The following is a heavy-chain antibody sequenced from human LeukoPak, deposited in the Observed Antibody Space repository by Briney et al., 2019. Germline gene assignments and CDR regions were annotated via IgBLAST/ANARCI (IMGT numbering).Heavy chain of an antibody. CDR1: GFTFSSYA. CDR2: ISGSGGST. CDR3: ARKDNCGGDCYSFDY. Sequence: TGGSLRLSCAASGFTFSSYAMSWVRQAPGKGLEWVSAISGSGGSTYYADSVKGRFTISRDNAKNSLHLQMNTLKAGDTAVYYCARKDNCGGDCYSFDYWGQGTLVTVSS. J-gene: IGHJ4*02. V-gene: IGHV3-23*01. D-gene: IGHD2-21*02.